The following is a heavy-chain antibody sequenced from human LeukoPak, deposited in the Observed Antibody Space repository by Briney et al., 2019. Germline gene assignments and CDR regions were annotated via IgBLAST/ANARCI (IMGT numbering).Heavy chain of an antibody. Sequence: SQTLSLTCTVSGGSISSGGYYWSWIRQHPGKGLEWIGYIYYSGSTYYNPSPKSRVTISVDTSKNQFSLKLSSVTAADTAVYYCASHTMVRGVVGYYWGQGTLVTVSS. J-gene: IGHJ4*02. CDR2: IYYSGST. D-gene: IGHD3-10*01. CDR3: ASHTMVRGVVGYY. V-gene: IGHV4-31*03. CDR1: GGSISSGGYY.